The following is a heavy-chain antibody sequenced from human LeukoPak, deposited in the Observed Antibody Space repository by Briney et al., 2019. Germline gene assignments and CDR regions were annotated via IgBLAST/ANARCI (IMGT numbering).Heavy chain of an antibody. CDR1: GFTFSSYE. CDR2: ISSSGSTI. Sequence: GGSLRLSCAASGFTFSSYEMNWVRQAPGKGLELVSYISSSGSTIYYADSVKGRFTISRDNAKNSLYLQMNSLRAEDTAVYYCAREPSYYYYYYMDVWGKGTTVTVSS. CDR3: AREPSYYYYYYMDV. J-gene: IGHJ6*03. V-gene: IGHV3-48*03.